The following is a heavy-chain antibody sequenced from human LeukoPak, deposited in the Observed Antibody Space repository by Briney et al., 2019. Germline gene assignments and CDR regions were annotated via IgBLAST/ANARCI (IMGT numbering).Heavy chain of an antibody. D-gene: IGHD6-19*01. CDR3: ARDYSTGWHYFDN. J-gene: IGHJ4*02. V-gene: IGHV3-30*04. Sequence: GGSLRLSCVGSGFTFGGHAMHWVRQAPGKGLEWVALISYDGGKKYHADSVKGRFTISRDNSKNTLYLQMNSLRAEDTAVYYCARDYSTGWHYFDNWGQGTLVTVSS. CDR1: GFTFGGHA. CDR2: ISYDGGKK.